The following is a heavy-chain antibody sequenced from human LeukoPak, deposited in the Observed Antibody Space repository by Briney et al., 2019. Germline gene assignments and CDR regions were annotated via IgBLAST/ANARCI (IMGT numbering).Heavy chain of an antibody. CDR2: ISGSGGST. D-gene: IGHD2-2*01. Sequence: PGGSLRLSCAASGFAFSNYAMSWVRQAPGKGLEWVSVISGSGGSTYYADSVKGRFTISRDNAKNSLYLQMNSLRAEDTAVYYCARDQGYCSSTSCSRVFDPWGQGTLVTVSS. CDR3: ARDQGYCSSTSCSRVFDP. CDR1: GFAFSNYA. V-gene: IGHV3-23*01. J-gene: IGHJ5*02.